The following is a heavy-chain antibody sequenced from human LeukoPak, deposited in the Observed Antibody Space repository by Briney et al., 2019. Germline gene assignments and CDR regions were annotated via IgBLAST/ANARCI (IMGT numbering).Heavy chain of an antibody. Sequence: GGSLRLSCAASGFTSSSYEMNWVRQAPGKGLEWVSYISSSGSTIYYADSVKGRFTISRDNAKNSLYLQMNSLRAEDTAVYYCARESLAVAGTWDYWGQGTLVTVSS. D-gene: IGHD6-19*01. CDR2: ISSSGSTI. CDR1: GFTSSSYE. J-gene: IGHJ4*02. V-gene: IGHV3-48*03. CDR3: ARESLAVAGTWDY.